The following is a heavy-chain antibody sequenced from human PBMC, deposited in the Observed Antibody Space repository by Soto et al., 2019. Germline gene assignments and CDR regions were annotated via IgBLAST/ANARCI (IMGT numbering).Heavy chain of an antibody. Sequence: QVQLVESGGGVVQPGRSLRLSCAASGFTFSSYAMHWVRQAPGKGLEWVAVISYDGSNKYYADSVKGRFTISRDNSKNTLYLQMKSLRAEDTAVYYCARVPSSSGRAHFDYWGQGTLVTVS. CDR1: GFTFSSYA. CDR3: ARVPSSSGRAHFDY. V-gene: IGHV3-30-3*01. J-gene: IGHJ4*02. D-gene: IGHD2-15*01. CDR2: ISYDGSNK.